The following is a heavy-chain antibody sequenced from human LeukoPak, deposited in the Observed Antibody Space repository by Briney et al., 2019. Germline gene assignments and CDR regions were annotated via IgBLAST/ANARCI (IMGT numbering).Heavy chain of an antibody. Sequence: SETLSLTCTVSGGSISSGSYYWSWIRQPAGKGLEWIGRIYTSGSTNYNPSLKSRVTISVDTSKNQFSLKLSSVTAADTAVYYCARHRSMVRGVNDAFDIWGQGTMVTVSS. V-gene: IGHV4-61*02. CDR3: ARHRSMVRGVNDAFDI. CDR1: GGSISSGSYY. J-gene: IGHJ3*02. D-gene: IGHD3-10*01. CDR2: IYTSGST.